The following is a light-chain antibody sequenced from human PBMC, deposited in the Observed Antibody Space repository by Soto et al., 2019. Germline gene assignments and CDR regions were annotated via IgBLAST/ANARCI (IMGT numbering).Light chain of an antibody. Sequence: EKVMTQSPATLSVSPGERATLSCRASQSVSSKLAWYLQKPGQAPRLLIYGASTRATDIPARFSGSGSGTEFTLTISRLQSEDFAVYYCQQYNNWPRTFGQGTKVEIK. CDR1: QSVSSK. V-gene: IGKV3-15*01. CDR2: GAS. J-gene: IGKJ1*01. CDR3: QQYNNWPRT.